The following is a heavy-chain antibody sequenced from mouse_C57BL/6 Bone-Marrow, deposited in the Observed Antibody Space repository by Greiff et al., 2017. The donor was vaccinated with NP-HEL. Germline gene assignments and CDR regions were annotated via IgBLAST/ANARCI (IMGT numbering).Heavy chain of an antibody. CDR2: IDPNSGGT. D-gene: IGHD2-12*01. V-gene: IGHV1-72*01. CDR3: ARWYYRPLYAMDY. Sequence: QVQLKQPGAELVKPGASVKLSCKASGYTFTSYWMHWVKQRPGRGLEWIGRIDPNSGGTKYNEKFKSKATLTVDKPSSTAYMQLSSLTSEDSAVYYCARWYYRPLYAMDYWGQGTSVTVSS. J-gene: IGHJ4*01. CDR1: GYTFTSYW.